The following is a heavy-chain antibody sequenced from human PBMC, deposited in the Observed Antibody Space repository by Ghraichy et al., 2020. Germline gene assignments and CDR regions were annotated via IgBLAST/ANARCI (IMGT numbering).Heavy chain of an antibody. CDR1: GTPITSYY. J-gene: IGHJ4*02. D-gene: IGHD1-7*01. CDR2: IYYSGIT. CDR3: ARGGFPYTTAFGTFDD. Sequence: SETLSLTCSVFGTPITSYYWSWVRQPPGKGLEYLGYIYYSGITDYNPSLKSRASMSVDMSKNQFSLKLSSVTAADTAVYYCARGGFPYTTAFGTFDDWGQGTLVTVSS. V-gene: IGHV4-59*01.